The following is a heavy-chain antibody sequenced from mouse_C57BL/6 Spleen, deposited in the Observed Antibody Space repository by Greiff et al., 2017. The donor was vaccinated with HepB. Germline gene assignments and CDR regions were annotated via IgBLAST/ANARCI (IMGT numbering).Heavy chain of an antibody. J-gene: IGHJ4*01. V-gene: IGHV1-55*01. CDR3: ARYGGTDAMDY. CDR1: GYTFTSYW. D-gene: IGHD1-1*02. CDR2: IYPGSGST. Sequence: QVQLKQPGAELVKPGASVKMSCKASGYTFTSYWITWVKQRPGQGLEWIGDIYPGSGSTNYNEKFKSKATLTVDTSSSTAYMQLSSLTSEDSAVYYCARYGGTDAMDYWGQGTSVTVSS.